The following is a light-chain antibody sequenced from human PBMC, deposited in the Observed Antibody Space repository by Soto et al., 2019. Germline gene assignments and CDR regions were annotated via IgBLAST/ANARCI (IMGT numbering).Light chain of an antibody. J-gene: IGLJ2*01. CDR3: SSYTRSGTYVV. CDR2: DVS. Sequence: QSVLTQPASVSGSPGQSITISCTGTSSDVGGYNYVSWYQQHPGKAPKVMIYDVSNRPSGISNRFSGSKSGNTASLTISGLQAEDEADYYCSSYTRSGTYVVFGGGTKLTVL. CDR1: SSDVGGYNY. V-gene: IGLV2-14*01.